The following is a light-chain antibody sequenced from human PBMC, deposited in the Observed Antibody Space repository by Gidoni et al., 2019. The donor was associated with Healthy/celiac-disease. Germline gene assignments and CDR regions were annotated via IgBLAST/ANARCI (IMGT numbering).Light chain of an antibody. CDR3: QSADSSGTYRDVV. CDR1: ALPKQY. CDR2: KDS. V-gene: IGLV3-25*03. Sequence: SYELPQPPSVSVSPGQPARITCSGDALPKQYAYWYQQKPGQAPVPVIYKDSDRPSGIPERFSGSSSGTTVTLTIRGVQAEDEADYYCQSADSSGTYRDVVFGGGTKLTVL. J-gene: IGLJ2*01.